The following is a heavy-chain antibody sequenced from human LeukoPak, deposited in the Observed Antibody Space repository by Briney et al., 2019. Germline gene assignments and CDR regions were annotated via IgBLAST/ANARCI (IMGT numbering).Heavy chain of an antibody. J-gene: IGHJ4*02. CDR2: ISYDGSNK. V-gene: IGHV3-30*04. CDR1: GFTFSSYA. D-gene: IGHD2-21*02. Sequence: GGSLRLSCAASGFTFSSYAMHWVRQAPGKGLEWVAVISYDGSNKYYADSGKGRFTISRDNSKNTLYLQMNRLRAEDTAVYYCAREGYCGGDCYIYFDYWGQGTLVTVSS. CDR3: AREGYCGGDCYIYFDY.